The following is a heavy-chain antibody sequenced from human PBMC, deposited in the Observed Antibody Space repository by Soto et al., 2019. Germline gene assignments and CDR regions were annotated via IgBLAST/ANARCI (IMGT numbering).Heavy chain of an antibody. V-gene: IGHV3-7*02. CDR3: AKALGELSPESYDY. CDR1: GFTFSTYW. CDR2: IQEDGSNK. Sequence: PWGSLRLSCAASGFTFSTYWMSWVRQAPGKGLERVANIQEDGSNKYYADSVKGRFTISRDSSEKTLYLQMNSLRPEDTAVYYCAKALGELSPESYDYWGQGTLVTVSS. J-gene: IGHJ4*02. D-gene: IGHD3-16*02.